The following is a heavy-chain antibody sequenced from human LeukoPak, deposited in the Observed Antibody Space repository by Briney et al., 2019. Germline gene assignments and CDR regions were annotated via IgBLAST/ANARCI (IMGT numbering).Heavy chain of an antibody. V-gene: IGHV4-4*07. D-gene: IGHD5-12*01. CDR3: ARDAGGYEDY. J-gene: IGHJ4*02. CDR1: RGSISNYW. CDR2: VYPSGPT. Sequence: SETLSLTCTVSRGSISNYWWSWIRQAAGKGLEWIGRVYPSGPTHYNPSLQSRVTLSVDTSKNQFSLKLSSLTAADTAVYYCARDAGGYEDYWGQGTLVTVSS.